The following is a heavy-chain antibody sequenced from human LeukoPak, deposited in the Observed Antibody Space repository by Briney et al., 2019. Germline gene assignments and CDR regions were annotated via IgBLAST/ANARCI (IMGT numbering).Heavy chain of an antibody. V-gene: IGHV4-59*08. J-gene: IGHJ5*02. Sequence: LETLSLTCTVSGGSINDHYWSWIRQPPGKGLEWIAYIYYNEAPNYNPSLNARDTMSLDMSNNQFSLRLTSVTAADTAVYYCARGHYDLAPWGQGILVTVSS. D-gene: IGHD3-16*01. CDR2: IYYNEAP. CDR1: GGSINDHY. CDR3: ARGHYDLAP.